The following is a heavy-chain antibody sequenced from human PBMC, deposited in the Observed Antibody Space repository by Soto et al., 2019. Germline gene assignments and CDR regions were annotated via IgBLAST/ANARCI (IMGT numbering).Heavy chain of an antibody. CDR3: ARGRYGDY. CDR1: GYTFTSYG. Sequence: QVHLVQSGAEVKKPGASVKVSCKASGYTFTSYGITWVRQAPGQGLEWMGWISAHNGNTDYAQKLQGRVIVTRDTSTSTAYMERRSLISDDTGVYYCARGRYGDYWGQGALVTVSS. J-gene: IGHJ4*02. D-gene: IGHD1-1*01. V-gene: IGHV1-18*01. CDR2: ISAHNGNT.